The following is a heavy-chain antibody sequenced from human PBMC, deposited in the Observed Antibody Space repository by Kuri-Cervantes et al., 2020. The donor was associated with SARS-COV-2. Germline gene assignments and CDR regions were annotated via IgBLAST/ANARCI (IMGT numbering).Heavy chain of an antibody. D-gene: IGHD1-26*01. CDR3: AGSPPPIVGAPFDY. CDR2: SNHSGST. Sequence: SETLSLTCAVYGGSFSGYYWSWIRQPPGKGLEWIGESNHSGSTNYNPSLKSRVTISVDTSKSQFSLNLTSVTAADTAVYYCAGSPPPIVGAPFDYWGQGTLVTVSS. CDR1: GGSFSGYY. V-gene: IGHV4-34*01. J-gene: IGHJ4*02.